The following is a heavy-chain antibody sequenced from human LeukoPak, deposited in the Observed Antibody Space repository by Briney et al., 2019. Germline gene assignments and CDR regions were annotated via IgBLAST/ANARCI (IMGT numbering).Heavy chain of an antibody. D-gene: IGHD3-10*01. CDR1: GFTFSSYA. V-gene: IGHV3-23*01. Sequence: GGSLRLSCAASGFTFSSYAMSWVRQAPGKGLEWVSTISGSGFSTYYADSVKGRFTISRDNSKNTLYLQMNSLRADDTAVYYCAKDMEGSVADYFDYWGQGTLVTVSS. J-gene: IGHJ4*02. CDR2: ISGSGFST. CDR3: AKDMEGSVADYFDY.